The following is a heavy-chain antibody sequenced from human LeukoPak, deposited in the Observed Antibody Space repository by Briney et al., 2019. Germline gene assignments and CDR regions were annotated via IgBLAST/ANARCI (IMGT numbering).Heavy chain of an antibody. D-gene: IGHD2-2*01. CDR2: IYHSGST. Sequence: SETLSLTCAVSGGSISSGGYSWSWIRQPPGKGLEWIGYIYHSGSTYYNPSLKSRVTISVDRSKNQFSLKLSSVTAADTAVYYCARGARRGIVVVPAATKYYFDYWGQGTLVTVSS. CDR3: ARGARRGIVVVPAATKYYFDY. V-gene: IGHV4-30-2*01. CDR1: GGSISSGGYS. J-gene: IGHJ4*02.